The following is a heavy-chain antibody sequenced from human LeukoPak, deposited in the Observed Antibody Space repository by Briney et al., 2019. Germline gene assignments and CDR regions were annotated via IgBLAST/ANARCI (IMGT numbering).Heavy chain of an antibody. CDR2: IYYSGST. J-gene: IGHJ4*02. CDR1: GGSISSGGYY. D-gene: IGHD1-26*01. Sequence: SQTLSLTCTVSGGSISSGGYYWSWIRQHPGKGLEWIGYIYYSGSTYYNPSLKRRVIISVDTSNNQFSLKLRSVTAADTAVYYCASSSLGRYDYWGQGTLVTVPS. CDR3: ASSSLGRYDY. V-gene: IGHV4-31*03.